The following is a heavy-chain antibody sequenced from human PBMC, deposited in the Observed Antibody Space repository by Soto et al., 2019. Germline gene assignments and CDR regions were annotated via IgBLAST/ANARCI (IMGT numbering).Heavy chain of an antibody. Sequence: SVKVSCKASGGTFSSYAISWVRQAPGQGLEWMGGIIPIFGTANYAQKFQGRVTITADKSTSTAYMELSSLRSEDTAVYYCASGPYDYVWGSYRSYNWFDPWGQGTLVTVSS. CDR1: GGTFSSYA. D-gene: IGHD3-16*02. V-gene: IGHV1-69*06. CDR2: IIPIFGTA. J-gene: IGHJ5*02. CDR3: ASGPYDYVWGSYRSYNWFDP.